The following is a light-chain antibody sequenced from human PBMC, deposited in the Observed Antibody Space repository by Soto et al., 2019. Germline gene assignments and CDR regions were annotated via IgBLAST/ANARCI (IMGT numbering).Light chain of an antibody. Sequence: EIVLTQSPGTLSLSPGEEATLSCRASQSVSSNLAWYQQKPGQATRLLIYGASTRANGIPARFSGSGSGTEFTLTLSSLQSEDFAVYYCQQYYNWHPITFGQGTRLEIK. V-gene: IGKV3-15*01. J-gene: IGKJ5*01. CDR2: GAS. CDR3: QQYYNWHPIT. CDR1: QSVSSN.